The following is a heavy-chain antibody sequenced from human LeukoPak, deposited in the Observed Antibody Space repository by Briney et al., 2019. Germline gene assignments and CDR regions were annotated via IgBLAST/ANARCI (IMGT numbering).Heavy chain of an antibody. CDR1: GGSISSGGYS. J-gene: IGHJ5*02. CDR2: IYYSGST. CDR3: ARRNDRYYDFWSGYYWASSNWFDP. D-gene: IGHD3-3*01. Sequence: PSETLSLTCAVSGGSISSGGYSWSWIRQPPGKGLEWIGYIYYSGSTNYNPSLKSRVTISVDTSKNQFSLKLSSVTAADTAVYYCARRNDRYYDFWSGYYWASSNWFDPWGQGTLVTVSS. V-gene: IGHV4-61*08.